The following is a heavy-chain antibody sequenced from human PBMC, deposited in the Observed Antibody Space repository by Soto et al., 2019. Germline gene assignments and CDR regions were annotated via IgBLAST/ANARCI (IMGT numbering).Heavy chain of an antibody. CDR1: GFTFITYA. V-gene: IGHV3-23*01. CDR3: AKLPGAQSYFDF. Sequence: HPGGSLRLSCAASGFTFITYAMSWVRQAPGKGLAWVSIISGSGGSTYYPDSVKGRFTIARDNSKNTLYLQMNSLRADDTAVYYCAKLPGAQSYFDFWGQGSLVTVSS. J-gene: IGHJ4*02. D-gene: IGHD2-2*01. CDR2: ISGSGGST.